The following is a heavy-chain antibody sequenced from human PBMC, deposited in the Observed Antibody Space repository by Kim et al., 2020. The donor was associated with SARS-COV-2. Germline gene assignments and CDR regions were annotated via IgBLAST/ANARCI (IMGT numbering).Heavy chain of an antibody. Sequence: SETLSLTCAVSGGPVSDPTYYWGWIRQPPGKGLEWIGSIYYAGDTFYNPSLKSRVTISVDMSKNQFSLKLSSVTAADTAVYYCARVKGRYCGGDCYFAFEIWGQGTMATVSS. CDR2: IYYAGDT. CDR1: GGPVSDPTYY. D-gene: IGHD2-21*02. V-gene: IGHV4-39*07. CDR3: ARVKGRYCGGDCYFAFEI. J-gene: IGHJ3*02.